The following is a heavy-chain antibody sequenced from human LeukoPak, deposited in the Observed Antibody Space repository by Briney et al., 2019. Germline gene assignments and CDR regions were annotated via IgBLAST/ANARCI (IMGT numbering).Heavy chain of an antibody. CDR3: AKGVSSSWPYFDY. J-gene: IGHJ4*02. CDR1: GFTFDDYA. Sequence: GRSLRLSCAASGFTFDDYAMRWVRQAPGKGLEWVSGISWNSGSIGYADSVKGRFTISRDNAKNSLYLQMNSLRAEDTALYYCAKGVSSSWPYFDYWGQGTLVTVSS. D-gene: IGHD6-13*01. CDR2: ISWNSGSI. V-gene: IGHV3-9*01.